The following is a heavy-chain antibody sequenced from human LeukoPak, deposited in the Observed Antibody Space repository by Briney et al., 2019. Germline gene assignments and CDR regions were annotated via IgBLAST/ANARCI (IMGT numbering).Heavy chain of an antibody. Sequence: SETLSLTCIVSGYSISSGYYWVWIRQPPGKGLEWIVSIYHSGSTLYNPSLKSRVTISVDTSKNKFSLKLSSVTAADTAMYYCARDQPYMDVWGEGTTVTVSS. CDR1: GYSISSGYY. CDR2: IYHSGST. V-gene: IGHV4-38-2*02. J-gene: IGHJ6*03. CDR3: ARDQPYMDV.